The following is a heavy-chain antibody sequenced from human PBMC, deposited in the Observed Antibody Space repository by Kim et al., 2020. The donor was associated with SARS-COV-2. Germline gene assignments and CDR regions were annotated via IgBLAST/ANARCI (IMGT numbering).Heavy chain of an antibody. Sequence: GGSLRLSCAASGFTISSYYLNWVRQAAGKGLEWVALIYSNGSTNYYAYLVSRLIIFFSATTKHSPLLLMSSLTADATAVYYHTLCYSSLLTRYDYYY. CDR3: TLCYSSLLTRYDYYY. D-gene: IGHD3-10*02. J-gene: IGHJ6*01. CDR2: IYSNGSTN. CDR1: GFTISSYY. V-gene: IGHV3-33*08.